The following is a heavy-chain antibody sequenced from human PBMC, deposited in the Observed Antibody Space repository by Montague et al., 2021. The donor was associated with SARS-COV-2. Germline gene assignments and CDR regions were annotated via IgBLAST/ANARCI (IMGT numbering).Heavy chain of an antibody. CDR2: INHSGST. J-gene: IGHJ6*02. CDR3: AREPGVLDSYYYGMDV. CDR1: GGSFSGDN. Sequence: SETLSLTCVLYGGSFSGDNWSWIRQPPGKGLEWIGQINHSGSTNYNPSLKSRVTMSVDTSKNQFSLNLRSVTAADTAMYYCAREPGVLDSYYYGMDVWGQGTTVTVSS. V-gene: IGHV4-34*01. D-gene: IGHD3/OR15-3a*01.